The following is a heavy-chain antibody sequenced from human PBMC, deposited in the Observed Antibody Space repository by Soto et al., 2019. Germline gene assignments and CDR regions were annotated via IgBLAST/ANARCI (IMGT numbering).Heavy chain of an antibody. J-gene: IGHJ6*03. Sequence: QVQLVESGGGVVQSEKSLRLSCAASGFTFGSFGMHWVRQAPGKGLEWVAVISPYDGSEKYYADSVKGRFTISRDNSKDILYLQMNSLRPNDTAVYYCAKGPLYCYYYFMDVWGKGTTVTVSS. V-gene: IGHV3-30*18. CDR1: GFTFGSFG. CDR2: ISPYDGSEK. CDR3: AKGPLYCYYYFMDV.